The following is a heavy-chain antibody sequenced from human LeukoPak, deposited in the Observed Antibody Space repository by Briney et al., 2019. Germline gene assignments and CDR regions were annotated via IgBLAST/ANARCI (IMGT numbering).Heavy chain of an antibody. J-gene: IGHJ4*02. CDR1: GYTFTNYA. CDR2: IHTNTGNP. D-gene: IGHD3-3*01. Sequence: ASVKVSCKTSGYTFTNYAINWVRQAPGQGLEWMGWIHTNTGNPTYAQGFTGRFVFSLDTSVSTTYLQISSLKADDTAVYYCARDRSYDFWSGYPLDYWGQGTLVTVSS. V-gene: IGHV7-4-1*02. CDR3: ARDRSYDFWSGYPLDY.